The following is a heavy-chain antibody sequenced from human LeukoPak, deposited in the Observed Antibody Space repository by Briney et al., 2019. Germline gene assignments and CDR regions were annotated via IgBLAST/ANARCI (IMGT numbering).Heavy chain of an antibody. Sequence: GGSLRLSCAASGFTFSSYAMSWVRQAPGKGLEWVSAISGSGGSTYYADSVKGRFTISRDNSKNTLYLQMNSLRAEDTAVYYCAKVRPNYYDILTGYSIFDYWGQGTLVTVSS. J-gene: IGHJ4*02. D-gene: IGHD3-9*01. CDR3: AKVRPNYYDILTGYSIFDY. CDR1: GFTFSSYA. CDR2: ISGSGGST. V-gene: IGHV3-23*01.